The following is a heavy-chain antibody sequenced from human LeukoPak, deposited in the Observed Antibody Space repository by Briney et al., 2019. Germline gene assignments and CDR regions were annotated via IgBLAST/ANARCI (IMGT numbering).Heavy chain of an antibody. CDR1: GGSFSGYY. J-gene: IGHJ5*02. V-gene: IGHV4-4*07. CDR3: ARDGGVTIFGVVIKDNWFDP. D-gene: IGHD3-3*01. Sequence: SETLSLTCAVYGGSFSGYYWSWIRQPAGKGLEWIGRIYTSGSTNYNPSLKSRVTMSVDTSKNQFSLKLSSVTAADTAVYYCARDGGVTIFGVVIKDNWFDPWGQGTLVTVSS. CDR2: IYTSGST.